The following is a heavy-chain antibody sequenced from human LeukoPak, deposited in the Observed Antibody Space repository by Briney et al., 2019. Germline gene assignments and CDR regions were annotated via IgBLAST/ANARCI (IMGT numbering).Heavy chain of an antibody. D-gene: IGHD6-6*01. V-gene: IGHV3-30*01. Sequence: GGSLRLSCAASGFTFSSYAMHWVRQAPGKGLEWVAVISYDGSNKYYADSVKGRFTISRDNSKNTLYLQMNSLRAEDTAVYYCARGGRESSSLYYYYYYMDVWGKGTTVTVSS. J-gene: IGHJ6*03. CDR3: ARGGRESSSLYYYYYYMDV. CDR1: GFTFSSYA. CDR2: ISYDGSNK.